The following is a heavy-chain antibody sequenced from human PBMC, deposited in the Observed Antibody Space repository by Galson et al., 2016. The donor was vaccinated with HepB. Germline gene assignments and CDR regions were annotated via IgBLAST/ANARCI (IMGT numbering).Heavy chain of an antibody. Sequence: SLRLSCAASGFSVTTTYMNWVRRAPGKGLEWVSIIYSGGGSFYADSVKGRFTVSRDDSHVYLQMNSLSAEDTAIYYCARARDNTREYHSLDVWGQGTTVTVAS. CDR3: ARARDNTREYHSLDV. CDR1: GFSVTTTY. J-gene: IGHJ6*02. D-gene: IGHD6-6*01. CDR2: IYSGGGS. V-gene: IGHV3-53*01.